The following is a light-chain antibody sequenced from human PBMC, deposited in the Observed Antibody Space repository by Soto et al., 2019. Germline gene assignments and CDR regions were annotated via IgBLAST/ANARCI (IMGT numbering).Light chain of an antibody. CDR2: GAS. CDR3: QQRSTWPLT. Sequence: EIVMTQSPATLSVSPGERATLSCRASQSIMFSLAWYQQKPGQAPRLLISGASTRATGIPARFSGSGSGTDFSLTISSLEHEDLAVYYCQQRSTWPLTLGGGTKVDNK. CDR1: QSIMFS. V-gene: IGKV3-15*01. J-gene: IGKJ4*02.